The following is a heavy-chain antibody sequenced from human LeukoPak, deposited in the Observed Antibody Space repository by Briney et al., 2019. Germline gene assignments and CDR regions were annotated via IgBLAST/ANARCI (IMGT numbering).Heavy chain of an antibody. D-gene: IGHD1-26*01. CDR3: AKDSQHSGDY. J-gene: IGHJ4*02. CDR2: ISYDGSNK. CDR1: GFTFSSYG. V-gene: IGHV3-30*18. Sequence: GGSLRLSCAASGFTFSSYGMHWVRQAPGKGLEWVAVISYDGSNKYYADSVKGRFTISRDNSKNTLYLQMNSLRAEDTAVYYCAKDSQHSGDYWGQGTLVTVSS.